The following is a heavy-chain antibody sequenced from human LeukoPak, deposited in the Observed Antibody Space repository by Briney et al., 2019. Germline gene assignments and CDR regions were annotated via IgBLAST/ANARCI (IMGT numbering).Heavy chain of an antibody. CDR2: IRSKAYGGTT. Sequence: PGGSLRLSCTASGFTFGDYAMSWFRQAPGKGLEWVGFIRSKAYGGTTEYAASVKGRFTISRDDSKSIAYLQMNSLKTEDTTVYYCTRGGIQRRWLQSYNWFDPWGQGTLVTVSS. D-gene: IGHD5-24*01. CDR1: GFTFGDYA. V-gene: IGHV3-49*03. J-gene: IGHJ5*02. CDR3: TRGGIQRRWLQSYNWFDP.